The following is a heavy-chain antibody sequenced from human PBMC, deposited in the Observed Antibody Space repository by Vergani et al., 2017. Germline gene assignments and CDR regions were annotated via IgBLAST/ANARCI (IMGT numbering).Heavy chain of an antibody. V-gene: IGHV7-4-1*02. CDR3: TRLGYSSSSRYYYGMDV. Sequence: QVQLVQSGAEVKKPGSSVKVSCKASGGTFSSYAISWVRQAPGQGLEWMGRINTNTGNPTYAQGFTGRFVFSLDTSVSTAYLQISSLKAEDTAVYYCTRLGYSSSSRYYYGMDVWGQGTTVTVSS. J-gene: IGHJ6*02. CDR2: INTNTGNP. CDR1: GGTFSSYA. D-gene: IGHD6-6*01.